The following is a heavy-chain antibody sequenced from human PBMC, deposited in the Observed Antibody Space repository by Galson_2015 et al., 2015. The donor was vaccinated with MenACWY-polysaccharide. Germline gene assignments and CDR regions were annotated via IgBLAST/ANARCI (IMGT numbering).Heavy chain of an antibody. CDR3: ARERHYYDFWSGYLGY. V-gene: IGHV1-46*01. Sequence: SVKVSCKASGYTFTSYYMHWVRQAPGQGLEWMGIINPSGGSTSYAQKFQGRVTMTRDTSTSTVYMELSSLRSEDTAVYYCARERHYYDFWSGYLGYWGQGTLVTVSS. J-gene: IGHJ4*02. D-gene: IGHD3-3*01. CDR1: GYTFTSYY. CDR2: INPSGGST.